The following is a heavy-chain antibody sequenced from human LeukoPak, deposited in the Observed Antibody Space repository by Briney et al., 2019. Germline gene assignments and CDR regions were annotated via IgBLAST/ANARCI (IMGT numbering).Heavy chain of an antibody. CDR2: IYHSGST. D-gene: IGHD3-3*02. CDR3: ARLRRSRLAEFDY. V-gene: IGHV4-38-2*02. CDR1: GYSISSGYY. Sequence: SETLSLTCTVSGYSISSGYYWGWIRQPPGKGLEWIGSIYHSGSTYYNPSLKSRVTISVDTSKNQLSLKLSSVTAADTAVYYCARLRRSRLAEFDYWGQGTLVTVSS. J-gene: IGHJ4*02.